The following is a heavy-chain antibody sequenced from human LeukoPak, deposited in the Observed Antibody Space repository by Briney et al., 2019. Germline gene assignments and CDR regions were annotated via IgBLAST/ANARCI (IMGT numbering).Heavy chain of an antibody. D-gene: IGHD2-21*01. V-gene: IGHV3-7*01. Sequence: SGGSLRLSCAASGFTFSSYWMNWVRQAPGKGLEWVANIKQDGSEKYYVDSVKGRFTISRDNAKNSLYLQMNSLRAEDTAVYYCARVRGAVIVVMDYWGQGTLVTVSS. J-gene: IGHJ4*02. CDR3: ARVRGAVIVVMDY. CDR2: IKQDGSEK. CDR1: GFTFSSYW.